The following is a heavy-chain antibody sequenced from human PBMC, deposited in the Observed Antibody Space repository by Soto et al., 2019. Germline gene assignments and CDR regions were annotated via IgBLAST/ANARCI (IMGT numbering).Heavy chain of an antibody. CDR3: AREYYYTMDV. J-gene: IGHJ6*02. Sequence: QVQLVESGGGLVRPGGSLRLSCEASGFTFRDYYMTWFRQAPGKGLEWLSYIDSSTKYTNYADSVKGRLTISRDNAKNSLYLQMNSLRADDTAVYYCAREYYYTMDVWGQWTMVTVSS. V-gene: IGHV3-11*06. CDR1: GFTFRDYY. CDR2: IDSSTKYT.